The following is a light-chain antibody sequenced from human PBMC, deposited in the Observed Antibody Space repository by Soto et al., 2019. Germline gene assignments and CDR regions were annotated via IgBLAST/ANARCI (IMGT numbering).Light chain of an antibody. J-gene: IGKJ1*01. CDR3: QQYNNLPWT. CDR2: DSS. CDR1: QDISNS. Sequence: DIQMTQSPSSLSASVGDRVTITCQASQDISNSLNWYQQKPGKAPKLLIYDSSNLETGVPSRFSGSVSGSHFTLTISSLQPEDLATYYCQQYNNLPWTFGQGTRVEIK. V-gene: IGKV1-33*01.